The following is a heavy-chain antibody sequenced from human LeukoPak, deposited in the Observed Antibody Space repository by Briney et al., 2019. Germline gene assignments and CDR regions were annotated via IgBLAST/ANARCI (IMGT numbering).Heavy chain of an antibody. CDR3: ARGAMAYYYYYMDV. J-gene: IGHJ6*03. V-gene: IGHV4-39*07. D-gene: IGHD5-18*01. CDR1: GGSISSSSYY. CDR2: IYDSGST. Sequence: SETLSLTCTVSGGSISSSSYYWGWIRQPPGKGLEWIGNIYDSGSTNYNPSLKSRVTITVDTSKNQFSLRLNSVTTADTTVYYCARGAMAYYYYYMDVWGKGTTVTISS.